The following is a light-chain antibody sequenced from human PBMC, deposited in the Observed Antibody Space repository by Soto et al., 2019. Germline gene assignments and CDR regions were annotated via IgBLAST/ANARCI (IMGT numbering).Light chain of an antibody. CDR2: DNY. CDR1: RSNIGNNF. CDR3: GTWDSSLNGYV. V-gene: IGLV1-51*01. J-gene: IGLJ1*01. Sequence: QSVLKQAPSGSASPGRGVSISCSGSRSNIGNNFVSWYQQFPGTAPKLLIYDNYKRTSGITDRISGSKSGTSATLGITGLQAGDAADYYCGTWDSSLNGYVFGPGTKVTVL.